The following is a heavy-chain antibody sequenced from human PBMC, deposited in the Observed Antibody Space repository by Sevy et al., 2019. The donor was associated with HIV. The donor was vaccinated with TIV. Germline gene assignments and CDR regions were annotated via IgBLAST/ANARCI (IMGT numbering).Heavy chain of an antibody. CDR3: TRDLIIGYDYKEGIDD. D-gene: IGHD5-12*01. CDR1: GITLGDHA. J-gene: IGHJ4*02. Sequence: GGSLRLSCTISGITLGDHALSWVRQAPGKGLEWVGLVRRRSDGGATEYAASVKGRFTISRDDSKSMPYLQMNRLKIEDTAVYFCTRDLIIGYDYKEGIDDWGQGTMVTVSS. V-gene: IGHV3-49*04. CDR2: VRRRSDGGAT.